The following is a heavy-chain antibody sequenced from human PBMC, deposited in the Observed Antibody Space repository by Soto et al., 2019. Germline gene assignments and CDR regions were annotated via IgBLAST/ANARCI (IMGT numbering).Heavy chain of an antibody. V-gene: IGHV4-4*07. D-gene: IGHD2-2*01. J-gene: IGHJ5*02. CDR3: ATGRSEVVPGAMDT. CDR2: IYPTGST. CDR1: GDSFSNYY. Sequence: ASETLSLTCTVSGDSFSNYYCNWVRKSAGKGLEWIGRIYPTGSTTYNPSLKSRLTMSVDTSKNQFSLRLTSMTAADTAVYYCATGRSEVVPGAMDTWGQGTLVTVPQ.